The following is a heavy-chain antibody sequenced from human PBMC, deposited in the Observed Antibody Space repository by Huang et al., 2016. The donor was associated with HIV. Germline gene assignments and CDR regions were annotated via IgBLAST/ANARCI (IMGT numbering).Heavy chain of an antibody. Sequence: QVQLVQSGAEVKKPGSSVKVSCKASGGSFRNCAIGWVRQAPGQGLEWRGGIIPTLGTANYAQKFQGRVTSIADESTSTAYMELSSLRSEDTAVYYCATVDYYDTSGPQRGYFDNWGQGTLVTVSS. CDR1: GGSFRNCA. D-gene: IGHD3-22*01. CDR2: IIPTLGTA. J-gene: IGHJ4*02. V-gene: IGHV1-69*01. CDR3: ATVDYYDTSGPQRGYFDN.